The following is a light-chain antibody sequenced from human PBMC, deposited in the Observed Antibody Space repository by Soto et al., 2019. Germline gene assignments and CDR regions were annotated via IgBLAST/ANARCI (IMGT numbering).Light chain of an antibody. CDR2: GNS. CDR1: SSNIGAGYD. V-gene: IGLV1-40*01. Sequence: QSVLTQPPSVSGAPGQRGTISCTGSSSNIGAGYDVHWYQQLPGTAPKLLIYGNSNRPSGVPDRFSGSKSGTSASLAITGLQAEDEADYYCQSYDSSLSVFYVFGTGTKVTVL. J-gene: IGLJ1*01. CDR3: QSYDSSLSVFYV.